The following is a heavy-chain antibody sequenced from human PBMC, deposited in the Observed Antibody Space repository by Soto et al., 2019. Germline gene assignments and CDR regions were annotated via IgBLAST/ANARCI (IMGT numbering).Heavy chain of an antibody. CDR2: TYYRSKWYN. CDR3: ARDPGVCVGGSCHYYYYYGIDV. V-gene: IGHV6-1*01. J-gene: IGHJ6*02. CDR1: GDSVSSNSAA. Sequence: SQTLSLTCAIPGDSVSSNSAAWNWIRQSPSRGLEWLGRTYYRSKWYNDYAVAVKSRITINPDTSKNQFSLQLNSVTPEDTAVYSCARDPGVCVGGSCHYYYYYGIDVWGQGTTVTVSS. D-gene: IGHD2-15*01.